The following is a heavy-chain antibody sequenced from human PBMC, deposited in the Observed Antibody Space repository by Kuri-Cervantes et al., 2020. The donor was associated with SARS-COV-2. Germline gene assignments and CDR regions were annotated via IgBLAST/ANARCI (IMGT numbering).Heavy chain of an antibody. Sequence: SSVKVSCKAGGSISSSAISWVRQAPGEGLEWMGGIIPIFGSTHCAQKFQGRLTITTDGSTSTAYMELSSLRSDDTAFYYCATKDYYGNSGYNSWGQGTLVTVSS. CDR2: IIPIFGST. D-gene: IGHD3-22*01. CDR3: ATKDYYGNSGYNS. V-gene: IGHV1-69*05. CDR1: GGSISSSA. J-gene: IGHJ5*02.